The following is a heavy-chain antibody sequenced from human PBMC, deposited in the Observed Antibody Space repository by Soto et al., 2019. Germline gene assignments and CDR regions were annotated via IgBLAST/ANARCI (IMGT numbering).Heavy chain of an antibody. CDR1: GFMFSISA. D-gene: IGHD2-15*01. CDR2: INSRSTAV. CDR3: ARGGGSLRY. V-gene: IGHV3-21*01. J-gene: IGHJ4*02. Sequence: GGSLRLSCEVSGFMFSISAMNWFRQAPGKGLEWVSSINSRSTAVRYADSVKVRFTISRDNANNSLSLQLNSLRPEDKAVYYCARGGGSLRYWGQGT.